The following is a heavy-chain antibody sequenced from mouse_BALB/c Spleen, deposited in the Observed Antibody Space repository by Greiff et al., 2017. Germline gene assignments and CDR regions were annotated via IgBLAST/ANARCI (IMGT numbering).Heavy chain of an antibody. V-gene: IGHV7-1*02. CDR1: GFTFSDFY. CDR2: SRNKANDYTT. CDR3: ARDGDRYDGGAY. J-gene: IGHJ3*01. Sequence: VKVVESGGGLVQPGGSLRLSCATSGFTFSDFYMEWVSQPPGKRLEWIAASRNKANDYTTDYSAHVKGRFIVSRDTSQSILYLQINALRAEDTAIYYCARDGDRYDGGAYWGQGTLVTVSA. D-gene: IGHD2-14*01.